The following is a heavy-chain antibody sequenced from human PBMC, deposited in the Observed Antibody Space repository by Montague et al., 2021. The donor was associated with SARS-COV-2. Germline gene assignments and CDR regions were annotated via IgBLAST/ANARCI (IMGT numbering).Heavy chain of an antibody. V-gene: IGHV4-34*01. J-gene: IGHJ3*02. CDR2: INHSGSI. CDR1: GGSFSGYY. CDR3: ARVPDYYDSSGYYFDAFDI. D-gene: IGHD3-22*01. Sequence: SETLSLTCAVYGGSFSGYYWSWIRQPPGQGLELIGEINHSGSINYNPSLKSRVTISVDTSKNQFSLKLSSVTAADTAVYYCARVPDYYDSSGYYFDAFDIWGQGTMVTVSS.